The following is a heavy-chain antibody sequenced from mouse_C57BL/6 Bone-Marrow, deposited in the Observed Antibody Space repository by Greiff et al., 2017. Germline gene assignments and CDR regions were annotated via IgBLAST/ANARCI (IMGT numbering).Heavy chain of an antibody. CDR2: IYPGDGDT. D-gene: IGHD1-1*01. V-gene: IGHV1-82*01. CDR1: GYAFSSSW. J-gene: IGHJ2*01. CDR3: ARSGITTVVARYYFDY. Sequence: QVQLQQSGPELVKPGASVKISCKASGYAFSSSWMNWVKQRPGKGLEWIGRIYPGDGDTNYNGKFKGKATLTADKSSSTAYMQLSSLTSEDSAVYCCARSGITTVVARYYFDYWGQGTTLTVSS.